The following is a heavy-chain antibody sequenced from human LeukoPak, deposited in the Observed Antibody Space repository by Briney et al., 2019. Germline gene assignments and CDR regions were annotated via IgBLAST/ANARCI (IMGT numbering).Heavy chain of an antibody. CDR3: ARVYVATIREPFFFDY. Sequence: GGSLRLSCAASGFTFSSYWMSWVRQAPGKGLEWVANIKQDGSEKYYVDSVKGRFTISRDNAKNSLYLQMNSLRAEDTAVYYCARVYVATIREPFFFDYWGQGTLVTVSS. J-gene: IGHJ4*02. CDR1: GFTFSSYW. V-gene: IGHV3-7*01. CDR2: IKQDGSEK. D-gene: IGHD5-12*01.